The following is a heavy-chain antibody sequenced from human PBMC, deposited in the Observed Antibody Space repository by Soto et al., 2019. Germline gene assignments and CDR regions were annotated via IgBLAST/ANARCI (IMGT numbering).Heavy chain of an antibody. J-gene: IGHJ4*02. D-gene: IGHD3-10*01. CDR1: GLTFSASA. CDR2: IRNKADNYAT. CDR3: CRHDARRGSCDY. V-gene: IGHV3-73*02. Sequence: DVQLVESGGGLVQPGGSLKLSYVVSGLTFSASAMHWVRQASGKGLEWVGRIRNKADNYATVYAAPVQGRFTISRDDSKSMAYLQMNSLKTEDTAVYYCCRHDARRGSCDYWGQGTLVTVSS.